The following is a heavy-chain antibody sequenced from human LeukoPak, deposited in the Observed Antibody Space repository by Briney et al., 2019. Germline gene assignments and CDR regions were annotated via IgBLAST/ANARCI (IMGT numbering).Heavy chain of an antibody. V-gene: IGHV4-59*11. J-gene: IGHJ6*02. Sequence: SETLSLTCTVSGGSISGHYWTWIRQPLGKGLEWIGQIHYSGRPDYNPSLKSRVTISVDTSKNQLSLKVTSVTGADTAVYYCARFGVDYDMDVWGQGTTVTVSS. CDR2: IHYSGRP. D-gene: IGHD3-16*01. CDR3: ARFGVDYDMDV. CDR1: GGSISGHY.